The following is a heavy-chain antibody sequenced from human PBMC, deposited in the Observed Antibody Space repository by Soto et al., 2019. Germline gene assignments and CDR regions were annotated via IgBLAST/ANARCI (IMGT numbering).Heavy chain of an antibody. CDR1: GFIFSNYG. D-gene: IGHD3-22*01. CDR3: ARDSKDDSSGYYGGFDY. J-gene: IGHJ4*02. V-gene: IGHV3-33*01. CDR2: IYYDGSIK. Sequence: QVHLVESGGGVVQPGRSLRLSCAASGFIFSNYGMHWVRLAPGEGLEWVAAIYYDGSIKFYADSVKGRFTISRDNSRNTLYLQMNSLRAEDTALYYCARDSKDDSSGYYGGFDYWCQGSLVTVSS.